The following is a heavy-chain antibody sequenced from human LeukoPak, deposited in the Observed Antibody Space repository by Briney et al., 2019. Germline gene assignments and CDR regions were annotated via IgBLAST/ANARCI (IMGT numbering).Heavy chain of an antibody. D-gene: IGHD6-13*01. CDR2: ISRIGNI. Sequence: GGSLRLSCAASGFTFSSYAMNWVRQAPGKGLEWVSSISRIGNIKYADSLEGRFTISRDNAKNSLYPQMNSLRAEDTAVYYCARVPKQLPRDGAYFDYWGQGTLVTVSS. J-gene: IGHJ4*02. CDR3: ARVPKQLPRDGAYFDY. V-gene: IGHV3-21*04. CDR1: GFTFSSYA.